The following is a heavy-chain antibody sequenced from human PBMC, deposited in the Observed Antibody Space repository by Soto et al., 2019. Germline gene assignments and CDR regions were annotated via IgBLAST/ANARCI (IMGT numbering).Heavy chain of an antibody. J-gene: IGHJ4*02. Sequence: ASVKVSCKASGGTFSSYAISWLRQAPGQGLEWMGGIIPIFGTANYAQKFQGRVTITADESTSTAYMELSSLRSEDTAVYYCARDEPASGNFYDSSGYYSNWGQGTLVTVSS. CDR1: GGTFSSYA. CDR2: IIPIFGTA. V-gene: IGHV1-69*13. D-gene: IGHD3-22*01. CDR3: ARDEPASGNFYDSSGYYSN.